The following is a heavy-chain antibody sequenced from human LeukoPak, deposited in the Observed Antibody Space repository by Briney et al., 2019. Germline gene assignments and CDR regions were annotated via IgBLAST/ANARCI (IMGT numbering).Heavy chain of an antibody. CDR1: GGSVSSGSYY. Sequence: SETLSLTCTVSGGSVSSGSYYWSWIRQPPGKGLGWIGYIYYSGSTNYNPSLKSRVTISVDTSKNQFSLKLGSVTAADTAVYYCARRVVVTAIDYYYGMDVWGQGTTVTVSS. CDR3: ARRVVVTAIDYYYGMDV. CDR2: IYYSGST. J-gene: IGHJ6*02. V-gene: IGHV4-61*01. D-gene: IGHD2-21*02.